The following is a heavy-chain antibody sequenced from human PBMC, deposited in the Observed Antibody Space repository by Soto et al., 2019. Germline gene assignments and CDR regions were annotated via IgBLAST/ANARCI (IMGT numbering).Heavy chain of an antibody. J-gene: IGHJ4*02. CDR2: IYYSGST. CDR3: ARGYYGSGGDY. CDR1: GGSISSGDYY. Sequence: SETLSLTCTVSGGSISSGDYYWSWSRQPPGKGLEWIGYIYYSGSTYYNPSLKSRVTISGDTSKNQFSLKLSSATAADTAVYYCARGYYGSGGDYWGQGTLVTVSS. D-gene: IGHD3-10*01. V-gene: IGHV4-30-4*01.